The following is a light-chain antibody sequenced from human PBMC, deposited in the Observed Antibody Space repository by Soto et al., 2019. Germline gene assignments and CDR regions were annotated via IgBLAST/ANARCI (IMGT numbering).Light chain of an antibody. V-gene: IGKV1D-12*01. Sequence: DIQMTQSPSSVSASMGDTVTITCRASQDISTLLAWYQQKPGKAPKLLIYGASTLESGVPSRFSGRGSGTDFTLTISSLQPEDFATYFCQQADSFPLAFGGGTKLDIK. CDR2: GAS. CDR3: QQADSFPLA. CDR1: QDISTL. J-gene: IGKJ4*01.